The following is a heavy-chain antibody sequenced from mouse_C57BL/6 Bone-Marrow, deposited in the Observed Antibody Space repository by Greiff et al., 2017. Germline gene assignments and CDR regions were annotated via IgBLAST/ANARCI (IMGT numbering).Heavy chain of an antibody. V-gene: IGHV1-61*01. Sequence: VQLQQPGAELVRPGSSVKLSCKASGYTFTSYWMDWVKQRPGQGLAWIGNIYPSDSETHYNQKFKDKATLTVDKSSSTAYMQISSLTSEDSAVYYCARRGLFYAMDYWGQGTSVTVSS. CDR1: GYTFTSYW. D-gene: IGHD1-1*02. CDR3: ARRGLFYAMDY. CDR2: IYPSDSET. J-gene: IGHJ4*01.